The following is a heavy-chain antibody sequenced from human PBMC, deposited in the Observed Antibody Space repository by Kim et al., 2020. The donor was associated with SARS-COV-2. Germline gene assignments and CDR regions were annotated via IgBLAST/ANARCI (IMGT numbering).Heavy chain of an antibody. V-gene: IGHV4-31*02. Sequence: YYHPTLKRRVTLSVDTSKTQFARKLSSVTAAEAAVYYCARAPPEFWFDPWGQGTLVTVSS. CDR3: ARAPPEFWFDP. D-gene: IGHD3-10*01. J-gene: IGHJ5*02.